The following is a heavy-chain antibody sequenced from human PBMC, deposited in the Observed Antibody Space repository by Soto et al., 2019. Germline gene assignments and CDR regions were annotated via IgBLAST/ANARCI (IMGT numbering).Heavy chain of an antibody. J-gene: IGHJ4*02. D-gene: IGHD6-13*01. Sequence: QVQLVQSGAEVKKPGSSVKVSCKASGGTFSSYRINWVRQAPGQGLEWVGGIVPIYRTADYAQKCQGRVTITADESARTAYMDLRSLKSQDTAVYYCARDSGAKLSSSWGQGTLVTVSS. V-gene: IGHV1-69*01. CDR2: IVPIYRTA. CDR3: ARDSGAKLSSS. CDR1: GGTFSSYR.